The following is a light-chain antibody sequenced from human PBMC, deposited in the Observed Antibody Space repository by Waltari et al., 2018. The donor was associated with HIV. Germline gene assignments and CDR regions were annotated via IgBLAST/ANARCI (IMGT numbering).Light chain of an antibody. Sequence: AVTQPASVSGLPGQSTTISCTGDDTDFSLYKFVSWYQQHSGKPPRLLLYDVDSRASGVSDRFSGSMSGNTASLTISGLRAEDEGHYYCASFTGGDNTVMFGGGTEVTVL. CDR2: DVD. CDR3: ASFTGGDNTVM. CDR1: DTDFSLYKF. V-gene: IGLV2-14*03. J-gene: IGLJ3*02.